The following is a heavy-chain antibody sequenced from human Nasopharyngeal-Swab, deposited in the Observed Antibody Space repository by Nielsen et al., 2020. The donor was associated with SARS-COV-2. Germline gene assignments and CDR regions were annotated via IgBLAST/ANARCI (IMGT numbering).Heavy chain of an antibody. V-gene: IGHV3-21*04. J-gene: IGHJ4*01. D-gene: IGHD5-18*01. CDR3: AKGTYSNGSLFDY. CDR1: GFTFSSYS. Sequence: GGSLRLSCAASGFTFSSYSMNWVRQAPGKGLEWVSSISSSSSYIYYADSVKGRFTISRDNSKNTLYLQMNSLIAEDTAVYYCAKGTYSNGSLFDYWGQGTLVTVSS. CDR2: ISSSSSYI.